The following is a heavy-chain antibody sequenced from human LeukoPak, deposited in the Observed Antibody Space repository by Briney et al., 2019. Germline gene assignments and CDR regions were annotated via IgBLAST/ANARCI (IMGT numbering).Heavy chain of an antibody. CDR1: GFTFSNSA. D-gene: IGHD4/OR15-4a*01. CDR3: AKLTST. J-gene: IGHJ5*02. V-gene: IGHV3-23*01. CDR2: VSSSGGST. Sequence: GGSLRLSCAASGFTFSNSAMTWVRQAPGEGLEWVSTVSSSGGSTYYADSVKGRLTLSRDNSKNMLYLQMNSLRAEDTAVYYCAKLTSTWGQGTLVTVSS.